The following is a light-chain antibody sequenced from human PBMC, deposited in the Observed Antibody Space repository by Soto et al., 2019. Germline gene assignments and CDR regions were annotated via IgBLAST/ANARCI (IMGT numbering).Light chain of an antibody. CDR1: QSVSSK. J-gene: IGKJ1*01. V-gene: IGKV3-15*01. CDR2: RAS. Sequence: EIVMTQSPATLSVSPGERATISCRASQSVSSKLAWYQQKPGQAPRLLIYRASTRATDIPARFSGSGSGTEFTLTISSLQYEDVSVYYCQQYNNWPPATFGQGTRVEIK. CDR3: QQYNNWPPAT.